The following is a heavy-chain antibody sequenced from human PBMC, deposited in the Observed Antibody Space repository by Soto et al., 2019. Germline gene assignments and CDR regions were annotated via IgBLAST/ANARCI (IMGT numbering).Heavy chain of an antibody. CDR2: INHSGGI. D-gene: IGHD3-3*01. V-gene: IGHV4-34*01. CDR1: GGSFSGFS. CDR3: SRGRVDYEFFFPNYTRSYCFDL. Sequence: SETLSLTCAVYGGSFSGFSCSWLRQSPGKGLEWIGEINHSGGIDYNPSLKSRVTLSLDTSKNQFSLKLTSMTAEDTASYFCSRGRVDYEFFFPNYTRSYCFDLCGHG. J-gene: IGHJ5*02.